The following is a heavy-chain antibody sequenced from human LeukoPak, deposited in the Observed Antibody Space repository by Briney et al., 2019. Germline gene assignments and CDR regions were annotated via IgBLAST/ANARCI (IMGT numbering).Heavy chain of an antibody. Sequence: GGSLRLSCAASGFTLSTYWMHWVRQAPGKGLVWVSRINSDGTNTTYADSVKGRLTISRDNAKNTRYLPENSLRAEYTAVYDGARPLYSHASPYYYG. CDR1: GFTLSTYW. CDR2: INSDGTNT. J-gene: IGHJ6*01. D-gene: IGHD3-16*01. V-gene: IGHV3-74*01. CDR3: ARPLYSHASPYYYG.